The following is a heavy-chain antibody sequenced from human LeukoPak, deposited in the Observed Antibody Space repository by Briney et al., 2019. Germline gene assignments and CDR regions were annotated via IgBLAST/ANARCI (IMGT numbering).Heavy chain of an antibody. J-gene: IGHJ3*02. CDR2: IYYSGST. V-gene: IGHV4-31*03. Sequence: SETLSLTCTVSGGSISSGGYYWSWIRQHPGKGLEWIGYIYYSGSTYYNPSLKSRVTISVDTSKNQFSLKLSSVTAADTAVYYCARRSSLTGKAFDIWGQGTMVTVSS. CDR1: GGSISSGGYY. CDR3: ARRSSLTGKAFDI. D-gene: IGHD6-13*01.